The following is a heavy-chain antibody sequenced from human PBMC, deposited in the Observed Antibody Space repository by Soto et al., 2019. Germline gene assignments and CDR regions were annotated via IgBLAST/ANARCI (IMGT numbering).Heavy chain of an antibody. D-gene: IGHD6-19*01. V-gene: IGHV3-30*18. Sequence: QVQLVESGGGVVQPGRSLRLSCAASGFTLSDYGMHWVRQAPGKGLEWVALISYDGSNKYYADSVKGRFTISRDNSKNTLYLQVNSLRAEDKAVYYCAKDTGASVSVAGTWGDYWGQVSLVTVSS. J-gene: IGHJ4*02. CDR2: ISYDGSNK. CDR1: GFTLSDYG. CDR3: AKDTGASVSVAGTWGDY.